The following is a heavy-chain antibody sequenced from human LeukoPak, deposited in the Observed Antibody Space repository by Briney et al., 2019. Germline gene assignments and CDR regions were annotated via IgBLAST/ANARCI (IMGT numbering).Heavy chain of an antibody. Sequence: PGGSLRLSCAGSGFTFSSYWMHWVRQAPGKGLEWVANIKQDGSEKYYVDSVKGRFTISRDNAKNSLYLQMNSLRAEDTAVYYCARDGNYDFWSGYYPFDYWGQGTLVTVSS. CDR1: GFTFSSYW. D-gene: IGHD3-3*01. CDR2: IKQDGSEK. V-gene: IGHV3-7*01. CDR3: ARDGNYDFWSGYYPFDY. J-gene: IGHJ4*02.